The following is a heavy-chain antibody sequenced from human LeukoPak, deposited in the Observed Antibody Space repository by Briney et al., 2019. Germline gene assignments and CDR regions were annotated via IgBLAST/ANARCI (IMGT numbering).Heavy chain of an antibody. Sequence: GGSLRLSCSASGFTFSGYAMHWVRQAPGKGLEYVSAITSNGGSTYYADSVKGRFTISRDNAKSTLYLQMNSLRGEDTAVYYCLSTVTTTWAYDIWGQGTMVTVSS. CDR3: LSTVTTTWAYDI. V-gene: IGHV3-64*04. CDR2: ITSNGGST. CDR1: GFTFSGYA. D-gene: IGHD4-17*01. J-gene: IGHJ3*02.